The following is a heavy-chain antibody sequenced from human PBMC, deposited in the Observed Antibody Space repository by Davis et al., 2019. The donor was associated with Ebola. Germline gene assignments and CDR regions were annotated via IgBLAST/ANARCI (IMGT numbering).Heavy chain of an antibody. J-gene: IGHJ4*02. D-gene: IGHD3-16*01. CDR1: GFTFSSYW. CDR3: ASLLGGSTVITPHPVDY. V-gene: IGHV3-30*03. CDR2: ISYHGSNE. Sequence: GESLKISCAASGFTFSSYWMSWVRQAPGNGLEWVAVISYHGSNEYYADSVRGRFTISRDNSKNTLYLQMNSLRPEDTAVYYCASLLGGSTVITPHPVDYWGQGTLVTVSS.